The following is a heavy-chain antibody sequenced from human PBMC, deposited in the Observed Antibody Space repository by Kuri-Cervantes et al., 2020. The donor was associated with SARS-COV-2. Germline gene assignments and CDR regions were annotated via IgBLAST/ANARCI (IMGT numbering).Heavy chain of an antibody. D-gene: IGHD3-3*01. Sequence: SESMSLTCLVAGGSISSYYWSCIRQPPGKGLEWIGYIYYSGRPNYNHSLKSRVTISVDTSKNQFSLKLSAVNAADTAVYYCARITIFGVVISGAFDIWGQGTMVTVSS. J-gene: IGHJ3*02. CDR2: IYYSGRP. CDR1: GGSISSYY. CDR3: ARITIFGVVISGAFDI. V-gene: IGHV4-59*01.